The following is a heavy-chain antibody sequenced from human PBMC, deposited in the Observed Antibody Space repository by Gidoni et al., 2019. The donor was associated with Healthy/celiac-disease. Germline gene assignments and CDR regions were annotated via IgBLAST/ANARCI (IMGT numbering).Heavy chain of an antibody. CDR1: GFTFSSYS. J-gene: IGHJ4*02. V-gene: IGHV3-21*01. D-gene: IGHD1-1*01. CDR3: ARVSEGEGVESSFDY. CDR2: ISSSSSYI. Sequence: EVQLVESGGGLVKPGGSLRLSCAASGFTFSSYSMNWVRQAPGKGLEWVSSISSSSSYIYYADSVKGRFTISRDNAKNSLYLQMNSLRAEDTAVYYCARVSEGEGVESSFDYWGQGTLVTVSS.